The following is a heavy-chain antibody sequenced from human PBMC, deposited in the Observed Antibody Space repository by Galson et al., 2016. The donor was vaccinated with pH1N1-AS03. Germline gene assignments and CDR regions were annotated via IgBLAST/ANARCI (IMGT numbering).Heavy chain of an antibody. CDR3: AKDRVRRDDAAEFDD. J-gene: IGHJ4*02. CDR2: VGGVDGSL. V-gene: IGHV3-23*01. CDR1: GFTFSIYA. D-gene: IGHD1-1*01. Sequence: SLRLSCAASGFTFSIYAMHWVRQAPGKGLEWVSGVGGVDGSLWYAESVKGRFTVSRDNSKGTLDLQMNSLRADDTAVYYCAKDRVRRDDAAEFDDWGQGTLVTVSS.